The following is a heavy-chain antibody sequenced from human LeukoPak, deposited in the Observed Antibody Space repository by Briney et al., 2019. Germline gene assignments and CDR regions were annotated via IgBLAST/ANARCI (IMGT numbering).Heavy chain of an antibody. J-gene: IGHJ4*02. CDR2: ISSSSSYI. V-gene: IGHV3-21*01. Sequence: PGGSLRLSCAASGFTFSSYSMNWVRQAPGKGLEWVSSISSSSSYIYYADSVKGRFTISRDNAKNSLYLQMNSLRAEDTAVYYCAGRSGYEVMSAYWGQGTLVTVSS. CDR1: GFTFSSYS. D-gene: IGHD2-21*01. CDR3: AGRSGYEVMSAY.